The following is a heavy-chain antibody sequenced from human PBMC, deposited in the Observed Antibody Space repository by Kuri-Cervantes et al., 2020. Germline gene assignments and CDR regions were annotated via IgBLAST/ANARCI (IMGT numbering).Heavy chain of an antibody. V-gene: IGHV3-30-3*01. J-gene: IGHJ4*02. Sequence: GGSLRLSCAASGFTFSNYAMHWVRQAPGKGLEWVAVISYDGSNKYYADSVKGRFTISRDNSKNTLYLQMNSLRAEDTAVYYCARLRSRWLQTFDYWGQGNLVTVSS. CDR3: ARLRSRWLQTFDY. CDR1: GFTFSNYA. CDR2: ISYDGSNK. D-gene: IGHD5-12*01.